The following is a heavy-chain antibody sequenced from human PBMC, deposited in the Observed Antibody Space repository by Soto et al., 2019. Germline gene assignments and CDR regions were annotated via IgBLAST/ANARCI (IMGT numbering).Heavy chain of an antibody. Sequence: QVQLQESGPGLVKPSETLSLTCTVSGGSVSSGSYYWSWIRQPPGKGLEWIGYIYYSGSTNYNPSLKSRVTISVDTSKNQFPLKLSSVTAADTAVYYCALALDSEVNWFDPWGQGTLVTVSS. CDR1: GGSVSSGSYY. CDR2: IYYSGST. CDR3: ALALDSEVNWFDP. V-gene: IGHV4-61*01. J-gene: IGHJ5*02.